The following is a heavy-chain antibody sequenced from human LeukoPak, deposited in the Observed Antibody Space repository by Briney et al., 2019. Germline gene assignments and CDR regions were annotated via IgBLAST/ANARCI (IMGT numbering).Heavy chain of an antibody. CDR1: GGTFSSYA. CDR2: IIPILGIA. D-gene: IGHD4-23*01. Sequence: SVKVSCKASGGTFSSYAISWVRQAPGQGLELMGRIIPILGIANYAQKFQGRVTITADKSTSTAYMELSSLRSEDTAVYYRARDPPIHDYGGNSGFFDYWGQGTLVTVSS. J-gene: IGHJ4*02. V-gene: IGHV1-69*04. CDR3: ARDPPIHDYGGNSGFFDY.